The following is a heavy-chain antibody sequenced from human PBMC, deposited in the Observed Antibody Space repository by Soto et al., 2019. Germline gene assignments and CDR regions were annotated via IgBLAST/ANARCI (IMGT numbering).Heavy chain of an antibody. V-gene: IGHV4-30-4*01. CDR3: ARDSSSWLRGRYFDY. CDR1: GGSISSGDYY. Sequence: QVQLQESGPGLVKPSQTLSLTCTVSGGSISSGDYYWSWIRQPPGKGLEWIGYIYYSGSTYYNPSLKSRVTISVETSKNQFSLKLSSVTAADTAVYYCARDSSSWLRGRYFDYWGQGTLVTVSS. D-gene: IGHD6-13*01. CDR2: IYYSGST. J-gene: IGHJ4*02.